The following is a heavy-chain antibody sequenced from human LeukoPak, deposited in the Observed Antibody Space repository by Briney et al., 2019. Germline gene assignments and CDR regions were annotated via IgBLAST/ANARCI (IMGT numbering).Heavy chain of an antibody. CDR2: IYYSGST. J-gene: IGHJ4*02. D-gene: IGHD3-22*01. CDR1: GGSISSYY. CDR3: ARGHYYDIFDY. V-gene: IGHV4-59*01. Sequence: TSETLSLTCTVSGGSISSYYWSWIRQPPGKGLEWIGYIYYSGSTNYNPSLKSRVTISVDTSKNQFSLKLSSVTAADTAVYYCARGHYYDIFDYWGQGTLVTVSS.